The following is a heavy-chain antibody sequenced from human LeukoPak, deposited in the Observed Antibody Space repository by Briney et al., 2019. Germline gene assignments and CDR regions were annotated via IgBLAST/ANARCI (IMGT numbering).Heavy chain of an antibody. D-gene: IGHD1-26*01. Sequence: SETLSLTCTVSGGSISSYYWSWVRQPPGKGLEWIGYIYYSGSTNYNPSLKSRVTISVDTSKNQFSLKLSSVTAADTAVYYCARGSLIRGYFDYWGQGTLVTVSS. CDR1: GGSISSYY. J-gene: IGHJ4*02. V-gene: IGHV4-59*01. CDR2: IYYSGST. CDR3: ARGSLIRGYFDY.